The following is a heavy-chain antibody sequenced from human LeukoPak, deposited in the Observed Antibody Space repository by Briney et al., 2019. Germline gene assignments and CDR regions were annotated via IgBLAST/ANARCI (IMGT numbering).Heavy chain of an antibody. CDR1: GFTFSDYY. CDR2: ISTSAGTI. Sequence: GESLRLSCAASGFTFSDYYMTWIRQAPGKGLEWISYISTSAGTIYYADSVKGRFTISRDNAKNSLYLQMNSLRAEDTAVYYCARDRYSIDYWGQGTLVTVSS. CDR3: ARDRYSIDY. J-gene: IGHJ4*02. D-gene: IGHD4-11*01. V-gene: IGHV3-11*01.